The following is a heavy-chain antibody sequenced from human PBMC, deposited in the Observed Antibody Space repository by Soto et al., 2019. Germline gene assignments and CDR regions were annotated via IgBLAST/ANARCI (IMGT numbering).Heavy chain of an antibody. V-gene: IGHV4-34*01. Sequence: PSETLSLTCTVSGGSISGYDWGWIRQAPGKGLEWIGEISHGGSTNYNPSLKSRVTISVDTSKNQFSLKLSSVTAADTAVYYCARVPWAYYYYYYIDVWGKGTTVTVSS. J-gene: IGHJ6*03. CDR1: GGSISGYD. CDR3: ARVPWAYYYYYYIDV. CDR2: ISHGGST. D-gene: IGHD7-27*01.